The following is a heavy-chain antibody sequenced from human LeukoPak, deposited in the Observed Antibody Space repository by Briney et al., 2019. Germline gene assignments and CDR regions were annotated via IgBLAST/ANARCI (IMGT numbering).Heavy chain of an antibody. CDR1: GFTFSTYG. V-gene: IGHV3-30*02. CDR3: AKDRSYHYFDY. CDR2: MRHGGSEK. D-gene: IGHD5-18*01. Sequence: GGSLRLSCAASGFTFSTYGMHWVRQAPGTGLEWVAFMRHGGSEKYSTDSVKGRFTISRDNSKNTLCLRMNSLTAEDTAVYYCAKDRSYHYFDYWGQGTLVTVSS. J-gene: IGHJ4*02.